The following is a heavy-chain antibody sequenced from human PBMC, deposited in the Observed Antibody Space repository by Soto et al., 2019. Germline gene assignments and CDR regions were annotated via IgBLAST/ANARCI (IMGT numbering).Heavy chain of an antibody. CDR3: ARGHIVVVPTVGWFDP. Sequence: LSLTCTVSGYFISSGYYWGWIRQPPGKGLEWIGSMFHSGSTHYNPSLKSRVTTSVDTSKNQFSLRLSSVTASDTAVYYCARGHIVVVPTVGWFDPWGQGTLVTVSS. CDR1: GYFISSGYY. J-gene: IGHJ5*02. V-gene: IGHV4-38-2*02. CDR2: MFHSGST. D-gene: IGHD2-2*01.